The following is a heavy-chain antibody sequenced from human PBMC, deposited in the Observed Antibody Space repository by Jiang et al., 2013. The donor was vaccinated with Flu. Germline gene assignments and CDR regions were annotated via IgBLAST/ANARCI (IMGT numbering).Heavy chain of an antibody. Sequence: GSGLVKPSETLSLTCTVSGGSISSYYWSWIRQPPGKGLEWIGYIYYSGSTNYNPSLKSRVTISVDTSKNQFSLKLSSVTAADTAVYYCARSAQSDYYDSSGSYYFDYWGQGTLVTVSS. CDR2: IYYSGST. CDR1: GGSISSYY. CDR3: ARSAQSDYYDSSGSYYFDY. V-gene: IGHV4-59*01. J-gene: IGHJ4*02. D-gene: IGHD3-22*01.